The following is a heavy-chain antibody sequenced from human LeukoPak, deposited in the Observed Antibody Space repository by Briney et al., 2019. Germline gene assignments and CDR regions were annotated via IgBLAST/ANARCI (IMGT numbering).Heavy chain of an antibody. CDR1: RSIFTSYY. J-gene: IGHJ4*02. CDR2: INPNNGGT. V-gene: IGHV1-2*02. D-gene: IGHD6-13*01. Sequence: ASVKVSCKASRSIFTSYYIHWVRQAPGQGLEWMGWINPNNGGTKYGKKFQGRVTMTSDTSISTAYMELSRLRYDDTAMYYCARDRGSSWFADYWGQGTLVTVSS. CDR3: ARDRGSSWFADY.